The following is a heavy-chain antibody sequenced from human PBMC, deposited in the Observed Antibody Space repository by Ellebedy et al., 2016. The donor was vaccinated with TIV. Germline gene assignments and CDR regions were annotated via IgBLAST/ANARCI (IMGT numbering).Heavy chain of an antibody. Sequence: SETLSLTCSVSGGSVSSGNYYWGWIRQPPGKGLEWIGEINHSGRTTYNPSLKSRVTISVDTSKNQFSLNLSSVTAADTAVYYCARAPRGLGMFFDYWGQGTLVTVSS. CDR3: ARAPRGLGMFFDY. J-gene: IGHJ4*02. CDR1: GGSVSSGNYY. CDR2: INHSGRT. V-gene: IGHV4-61*01. D-gene: IGHD7-27*01.